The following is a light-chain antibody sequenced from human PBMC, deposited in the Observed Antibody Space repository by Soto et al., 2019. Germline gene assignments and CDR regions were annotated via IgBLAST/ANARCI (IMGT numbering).Light chain of an antibody. CDR3: QPYNNWPPT. J-gene: IGKJ1*01. Sequence: IMMTQSPGTLSLSPGEISTLSCRASQSVSSNLTWYQQKPGQAPRLLIYGASTRATGIPARFSGSGSGTEFTLTISSLQSEDFAVYYCQPYNNWPPTFGQGTKVDIK. CDR1: QSVSSN. CDR2: GAS. V-gene: IGKV3-15*01.